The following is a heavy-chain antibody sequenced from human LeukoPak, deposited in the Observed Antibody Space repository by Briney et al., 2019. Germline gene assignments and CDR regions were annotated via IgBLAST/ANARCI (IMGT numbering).Heavy chain of an antibody. V-gene: IGHV1-2*02. CDR3: ARDHDWGVDY. CDR1: GFTFTDHY. J-gene: IGHJ4*02. CDR2: INGKRGDT. D-gene: IGHD7-27*01. Sequence: ASVTVSCKASGFTFTDHYMHWVRQAPGQGLEWMGWINGKRGDTNYAHNFQDRVTMTRDTSTSTVYMELSRLTVDDTAVYYCARDHDWGVDYWGQGTLVTVSS.